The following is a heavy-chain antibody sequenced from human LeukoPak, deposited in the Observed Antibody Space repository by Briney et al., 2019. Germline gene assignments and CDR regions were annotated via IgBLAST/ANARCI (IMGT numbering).Heavy chain of an antibody. CDR1: GFTFSDYY. Sequence: GGSLRLSCAASGFTFSDYYMSWIRQAPGKGLEWVSYISSSGSTIYYADSVKGRFSISRDNAKNTLYLQMNSLRAEDTAVYYCALPSCGGDCFSGWGQGTLVTVSS. J-gene: IGHJ4*02. V-gene: IGHV3-11*04. CDR2: ISSSGSTI. D-gene: IGHD2-21*02. CDR3: ALPSCGGDCFSG.